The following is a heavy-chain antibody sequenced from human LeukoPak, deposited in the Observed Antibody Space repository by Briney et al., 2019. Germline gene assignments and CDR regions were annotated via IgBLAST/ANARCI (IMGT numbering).Heavy chain of an antibody. V-gene: IGHV3-74*01. D-gene: IGHD4-23*01. CDR3: ARDFDYGGGL. CDR2: INRDGSST. CDR1: GFTFSNCW. Sequence: GGSLRLSCAPSGFTFSNCWIHWVRQAPGKGLVWVSRINRDGSSTRYADSVKGRFTTSRDNAKSTMFLHMKSLRVEDTAVYYCARDFDYGGGLWGQGTLVTVSS. J-gene: IGHJ4*02.